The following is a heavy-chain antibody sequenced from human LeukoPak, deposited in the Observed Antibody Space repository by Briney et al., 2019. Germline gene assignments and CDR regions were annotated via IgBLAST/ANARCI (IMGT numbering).Heavy chain of an antibody. J-gene: IGHJ6*03. D-gene: IGHD6-6*01. CDR3: ATKRAGSSSTYYYYYVDV. Sequence: ASVKVSCKASGGTFSSYAISWVRQAPGQGLEWMGRIIPIFGTANYAQKFQGRVTITTDESTSTAYMELSSLRSEDTAVYYCATKRAGSSSTYYYYYVDVWGKGTTVTVSS. V-gene: IGHV1-69*05. CDR2: IIPIFGTA. CDR1: GGTFSSYA.